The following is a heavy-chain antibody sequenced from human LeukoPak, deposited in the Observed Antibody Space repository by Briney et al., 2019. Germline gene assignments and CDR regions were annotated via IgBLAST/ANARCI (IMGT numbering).Heavy chain of an antibody. CDR3: ARDHCGVNCYSPDDAYDL. Sequence: GGSLRLSCAASEFTFSDYFMSWIRQAPGKGLEWVSYISRNGNTIYYADSVKGRFTISRDNAKNSLYLQMNTLRVDDTAVYYCARDHCGVNCYSPDDAYDLWGHGTLVTVSS. D-gene: IGHD2-21*01. CDR1: EFTFSDYF. J-gene: IGHJ3*01. CDR2: ISRNGNTI. V-gene: IGHV3-11*01.